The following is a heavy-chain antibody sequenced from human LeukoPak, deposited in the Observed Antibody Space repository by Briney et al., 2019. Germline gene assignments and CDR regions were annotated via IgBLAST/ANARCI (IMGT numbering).Heavy chain of an antibody. CDR3: ARAPLLEWPPGCFDY. D-gene: IGHD3-3*01. CDR1: GYSFTSYW. Sequence: GESPKISCKGSGYSFTSYWIGWVRQMPGKGLEWMGIIYPDDSDTTYSPSSQGQVTISADKSISTAYLQWSSLKASDTAMYYCARAPLLEWPPGCFDYWGQGTLVTVSS. V-gene: IGHV5-51*01. J-gene: IGHJ4*02. CDR2: IYPDDSDT.